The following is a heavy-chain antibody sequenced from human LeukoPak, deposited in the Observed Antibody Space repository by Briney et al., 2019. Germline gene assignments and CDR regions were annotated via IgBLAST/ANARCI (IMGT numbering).Heavy chain of an antibody. CDR1: GFTFSSYW. CDR3: ARDSGYDPNAFDI. Sequence: GGSLRLSCAASGFTFSSYWMSWVRQAPGKGLEWVSAISGSGGSTYYADSVKGRFTISRDNSKNTLYLQMNSLRAEDTAVYYCARDSGYDPNAFDIWGQGTMVTVSS. CDR2: ISGSGGST. J-gene: IGHJ3*02. V-gene: IGHV3-23*01. D-gene: IGHD5-12*01.